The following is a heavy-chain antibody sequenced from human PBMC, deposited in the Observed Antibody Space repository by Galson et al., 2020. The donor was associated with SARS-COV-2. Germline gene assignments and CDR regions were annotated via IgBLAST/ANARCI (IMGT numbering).Heavy chain of an antibody. V-gene: IGHV1-69*04. CDR1: GGTFSSYA. J-gene: IGHJ6*02. CDR3: ARDYRVGDRTVDTAMVTYYDYGMDV. Sequence: ASVKVSCKASGGTFSSYAISWVRQAPGQGLEWMGRIIPILGIANYAQKFQGRVTITADKSTSTAYMELSSLRSEDTAVYYCARDYRVGDRTVDTAMVTYYDYGMDVWGQGTTVTVSS. D-gene: IGHD5-18*01. CDR2: IIPILGIA.